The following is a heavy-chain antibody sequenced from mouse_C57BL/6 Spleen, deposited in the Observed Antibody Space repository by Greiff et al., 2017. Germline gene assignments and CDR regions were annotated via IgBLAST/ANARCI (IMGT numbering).Heavy chain of an antibody. J-gene: IGHJ2*01. CDR2: INPSSGYT. Sequence: QVQLQQSGAELARPGASVKMSCKASGYTFTSYTMHWVKQRPGQGLEWIGYINPSSGYTKYNQKFKDKATLTADKSSSKAYMQLSSLTSEDSAVYYCARRANWTPDLDYWGQGTTLTVSS. CDR1: GYTFTSYT. D-gene: IGHD4-1*01. CDR3: ARRANWTPDLDY. V-gene: IGHV1-4*01.